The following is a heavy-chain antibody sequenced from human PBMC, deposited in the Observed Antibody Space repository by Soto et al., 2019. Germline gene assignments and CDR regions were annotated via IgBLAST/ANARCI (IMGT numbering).Heavy chain of an antibody. Sequence: QITLNESGPTVVRPTETLTLTCRFSGFSLTTSGVGVGWIRQSPGKAQEWLARIYWDDDKRYSASLKSRLTITHDTSKDQVVLTVSDLDPTDTATYYCAHRVLRTVFGLVTTTAIYFDFWGQGTPVAVSS. CDR3: AHRVLRTVFGLVTTTAIYFDF. CDR2: IYWDDDK. CDR1: GFSLTTSGVG. J-gene: IGHJ4*02. D-gene: IGHD3-3*01. V-gene: IGHV2-5*02.